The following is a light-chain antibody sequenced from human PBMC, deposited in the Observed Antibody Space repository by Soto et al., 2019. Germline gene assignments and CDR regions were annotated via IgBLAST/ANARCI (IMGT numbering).Light chain of an antibody. CDR1: TGAVTSGHY. V-gene: IGLV7-46*01. CDR2: DTS. Sequence: QAVVTQEPSLTVSPGGTVTLTCGSSTGAVTSGHYPYWFQQKPGQAPRTLIYDTSNKHSWTPARFSGSLLGGKAALTLSGAQPEDEAEYYCLLSYGGAGVVFGGGTQLTVL. J-gene: IGLJ2*01. CDR3: LLSYGGAGVV.